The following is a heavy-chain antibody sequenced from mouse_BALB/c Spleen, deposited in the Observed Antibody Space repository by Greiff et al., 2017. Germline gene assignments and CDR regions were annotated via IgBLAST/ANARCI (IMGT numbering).Heavy chain of an antibody. CDR3: AREYYGSSGTY. CDR1: GFTFSSFG. CDR2: ISSGSSTI. D-gene: IGHD1-1*01. V-gene: IGHV5-17*02. J-gene: IGHJ3*01. Sequence: EVHLVESGGGLVQPGGSRKLSCAASGFTFSSFGMHWVRQAPEKGLEWVAYISSGSSTIYYADTVKGRFTISRDNPKNTLFLQMTSLRSEDTAMYYCAREYYGSSGTYWGQGTLVTVSA.